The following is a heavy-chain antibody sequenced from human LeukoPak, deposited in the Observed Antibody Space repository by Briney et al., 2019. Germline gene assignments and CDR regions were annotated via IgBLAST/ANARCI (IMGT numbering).Heavy chain of an antibody. J-gene: IGHJ4*02. Sequence: PGGSLRLSCAASGFTFSSYWMHWVRHAPGKGLGGVSRIYSDGSSTSYADSVKGRFTISRDNAKNTLYLQMNSLRAEDTAIYYCARDVGIAVPGLLYWGQGTLVTVSS. D-gene: IGHD6-19*01. V-gene: IGHV3-74*01. CDR3: ARDVGIAVPGLLY. CDR1: GFTFSSYW. CDR2: IYSDGSST.